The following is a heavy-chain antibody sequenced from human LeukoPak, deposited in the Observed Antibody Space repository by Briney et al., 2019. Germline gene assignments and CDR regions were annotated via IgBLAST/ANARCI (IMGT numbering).Heavy chain of an antibody. J-gene: IGHJ4*02. D-gene: IGHD5-12*01. CDR2: IWYDGSNK. Sequence: PGGSLRLSCAASGFTFSNYGMHWFRQAPGKGLEWVALIWYDGSNKYYADSVKGRFTISRDNSKNTLYLQMNSLRAEDTAVYYCAREMGLNIVATFGYWGQGTLVTVSS. CDR1: GFTFSNYG. CDR3: AREMGLNIVATFGY. V-gene: IGHV3-33*01.